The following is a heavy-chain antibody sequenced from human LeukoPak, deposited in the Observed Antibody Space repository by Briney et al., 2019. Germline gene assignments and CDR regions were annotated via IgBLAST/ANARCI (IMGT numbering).Heavy chain of an antibody. D-gene: IGHD1-7*01. CDR3: ARSITNWNYGAFFDY. CDR1: GYSISNGCY. CDR2: IYHSGST. J-gene: IGHJ4*02. V-gene: IGHV4-38-2*02. Sequence: PSETLSLTCTVSGYSISNGCYWGWIRQPPGKGLEWIGSIYHSGSTYYNPSLKSRVTISVDTSKNQFSLNLNSVTAADTAVYYCARSITNWNYGAFFDYWGQGTLVTVSS.